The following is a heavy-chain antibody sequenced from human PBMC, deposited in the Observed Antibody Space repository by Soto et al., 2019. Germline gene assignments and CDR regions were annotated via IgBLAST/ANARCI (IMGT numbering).Heavy chain of an antibody. CDR3: ARPALAGISGWEFAFDI. CDR1: GGSISSYY. V-gene: IGHV4-59*01. CDR2: IYYSGST. J-gene: IGHJ3*02. D-gene: IGHD6-19*01. Sequence: QVQLQESGPGLVKPSETLSLTCTVSGGSISSYYWSWIRQPPGKGLEWIGYIYYSGSTNYNPSLKSRVTISVDTSKNQFSLKLSSVTAADTAVYYCARPALAGISGWEFAFDIWGQGTMVTVSS.